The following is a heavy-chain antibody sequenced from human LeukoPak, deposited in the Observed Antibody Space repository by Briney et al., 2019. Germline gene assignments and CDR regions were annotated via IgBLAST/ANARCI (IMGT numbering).Heavy chain of an antibody. CDR1: GFTFSTYW. V-gene: IGHV3-21*01. J-gene: IGHJ4*02. CDR3: ARGQKAHSDY. CDR2: ISSSSSYI. Sequence: GGSLRLSCATSGFTFSTYWMSWVRQAPGKGLEWVSSISSSSSYIYYADSVKGRFTISRDNAKNSLYLQMNSLRAEDTAVYYCARGQKAHSDYWGQGTLVTVSS.